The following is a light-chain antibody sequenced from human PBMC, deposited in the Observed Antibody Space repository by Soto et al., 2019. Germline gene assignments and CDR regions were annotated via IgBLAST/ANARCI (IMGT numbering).Light chain of an antibody. V-gene: IGKV2-30*01. CDR1: HSLMYSDASSY. CDR3: MQGTHWPPGT. J-gene: IGKJ2*01. Sequence: DVVMTQSPLSLPVTLGQPASISCRSSHSLMYSDASSYLSWFQQRPGQSPRRLIYKVSNRDSWGPTRFSGSGSGTDFTLKIIMVEADDVGVYYCMQGTHWPPGTLGQGTKLEIK. CDR2: KVS.